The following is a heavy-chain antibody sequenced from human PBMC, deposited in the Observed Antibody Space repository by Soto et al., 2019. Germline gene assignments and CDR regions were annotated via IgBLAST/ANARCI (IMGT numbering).Heavy chain of an antibody. D-gene: IGHD6-19*01. V-gene: IGHV3-30-3*01. CDR1: GFTFSSYA. CDR2: ISYDGSNK. Sequence: QVQLVESGGGVVQPGRSLRLSCAASGFTFSSYAMHWVRQAPGKGLEWVAVISYDGSNKYYADSVKGRFTISRDNSKNPLYLQMNSLRAEDTAVYYCARDRVPYFSLHSSGWYLQGNYFDYWGQGTLVTVSS. J-gene: IGHJ4*02. CDR3: ARDRVPYFSLHSSGWYLQGNYFDY.